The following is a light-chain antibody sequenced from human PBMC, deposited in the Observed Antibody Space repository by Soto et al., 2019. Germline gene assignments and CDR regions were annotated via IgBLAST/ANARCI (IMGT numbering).Light chain of an antibody. CDR1: QSISTW. V-gene: IGKV1-5*01. CDR2: DVS. Sequence: DIQMTQSPSTGSGSVGDRVXXTXRASQSISTWLAWYQQKPGKAPKLLIYDVSTLESGVPSRFSGSGSGTEFTLTISSLQPDDFAIYYCQQYNTFWTFGQGTKVDIK. CDR3: QQYNTFWT. J-gene: IGKJ1*01.